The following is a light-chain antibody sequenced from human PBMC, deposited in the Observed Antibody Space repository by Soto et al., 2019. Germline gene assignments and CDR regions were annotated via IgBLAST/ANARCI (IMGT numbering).Light chain of an antibody. CDR2: AAS. CDR3: QQSYSSLSWT. Sequence: DIQMTQSPSSLSASVGDRVTITCRASQSISTYLNWYQHKPGKATKLLIYAASSLQSGVPSGFSGSGSGTDFTLPISSLQPEDFATYYCQQSYSSLSWTFGQGTKVDIK. J-gene: IGKJ1*01. CDR1: QSISTY. V-gene: IGKV1-39*01.